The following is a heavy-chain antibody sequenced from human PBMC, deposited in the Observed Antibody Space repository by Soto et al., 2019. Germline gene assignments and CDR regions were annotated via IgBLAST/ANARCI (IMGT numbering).Heavy chain of an antibody. V-gene: IGHV3-33*06. CDR1: GFTFSLYG. CDR3: KKGDTSDPFDN. CDR2: IWYDGSST. J-gene: IGHJ4*02. Sequence: QVQLVESGGGVVQPGRSLRLSCAASGFTFSLYGMHWVRQAPGKGLEWVAVIWYDGSSTYYADSVKGPFTISRDNSKNTLYLEMNSLSVDDTAVYYCKKGDTSDPFDNWGQGTLVTVSS. D-gene: IGHD2-2*01.